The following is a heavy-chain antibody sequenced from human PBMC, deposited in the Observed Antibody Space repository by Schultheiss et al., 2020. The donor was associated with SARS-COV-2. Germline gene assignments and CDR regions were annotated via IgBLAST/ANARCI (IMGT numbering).Heavy chain of an antibody. CDR1: GFTFSSYA. V-gene: IGHV3-23*01. CDR3: ATDSATGYDFWSGDFDH. CDR2: ISGSGGST. D-gene: IGHD3-3*01. J-gene: IGHJ4*02. Sequence: GESLKISCAASGFTFSSYAMSWVRQAPGKGLEWVSAISGSGGSTYYADSVKGRFTISRENSKNTLYLQMNSLRAEDTAVYYCATDSATGYDFWSGDFDHWGQGTLVTVSS.